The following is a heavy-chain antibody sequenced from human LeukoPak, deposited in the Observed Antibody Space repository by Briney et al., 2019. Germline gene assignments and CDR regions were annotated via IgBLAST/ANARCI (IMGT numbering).Heavy chain of an antibody. J-gene: IGHJ6*03. CDR1: GFTFSSYA. CDR2: ISGSGGST. D-gene: IGHD3-10*01. CDR3: AKNPGSLPAPYYYYYMDV. Sequence: GGSLRLSCAASGFTFSSYAMSWVRQAPGKGLEWVSAISGSGGSTYYADSVKGRFTISRDNSKNTLYLQMNSLRAEDTAVYYCAKNPGSLPAPYYYYYMDVWGKGTTVTVSS. V-gene: IGHV3-23*01.